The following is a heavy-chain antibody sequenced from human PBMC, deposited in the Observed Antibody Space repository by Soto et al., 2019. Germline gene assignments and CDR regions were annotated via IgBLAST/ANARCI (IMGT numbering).Heavy chain of an antibody. Sequence: QVQLVESGGGLVKPGGSLRLSCAASGFTFSDYYMSWIRQAPGKGLEWVSYISSSSSYTNYADSVKGRFTISRDNAKNSLHLQMNSLRAEDTDVYYCARAVYSSSWPYFDLWGRGTLVTVSS. CDR3: ARAVYSSSWPYFDL. CDR1: GFTFSDYY. CDR2: ISSSSSYT. J-gene: IGHJ2*01. D-gene: IGHD6-13*01. V-gene: IGHV3-11*05.